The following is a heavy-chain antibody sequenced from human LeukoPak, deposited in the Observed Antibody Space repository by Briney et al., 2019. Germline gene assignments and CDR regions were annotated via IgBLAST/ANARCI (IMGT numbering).Heavy chain of an antibody. CDR2: ISYDGSNK. CDR1: GFTFSSYG. J-gene: IGHJ4*02. V-gene: IGHV3-30*18. CDR3: ANLVSSSWYNPY. Sequence: GGSLRLSCAASGFTFSSYGMHWVRQAPGKGLEWMAFISYDGSNKYYADSVKGRFTISRDNSKNTLYLQMNSLRAEDTAVYYCANLVSSSWYNPYWGQGKLVTVSS. D-gene: IGHD6-13*01.